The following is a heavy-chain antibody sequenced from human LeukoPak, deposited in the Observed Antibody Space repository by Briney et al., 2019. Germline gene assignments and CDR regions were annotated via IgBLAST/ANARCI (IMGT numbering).Heavy chain of an antibody. CDR3: ARAYHSSWYLNWFDP. J-gene: IGHJ5*02. CDR1: GYSISSGYY. Sequence: SETLSLTCAVSGYSISSGYYWGWIRQPPRKGLEWIGSIYHNGDTYYNPSLKSRVTISVDTSKNEFSLKLSSVTAADTAVYYCARAYHSSWYLNWFDPWGQGTLVTVSS. CDR2: IYHNGDT. D-gene: IGHD6-13*01. V-gene: IGHV4-38-2*01.